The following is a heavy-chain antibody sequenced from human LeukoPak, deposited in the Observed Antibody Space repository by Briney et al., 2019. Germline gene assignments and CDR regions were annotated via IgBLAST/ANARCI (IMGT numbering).Heavy chain of an antibody. J-gene: IGHJ4*02. CDR2: ISGTSNYI. CDR1: GFIFSSYH. CDR3: ARSKCSGTSCDFDY. Sequence: PGGSLRLSCAASGFIFSSYHMNWVRQAPGKGLEWVSAISGTSNYIYYADSVKGRFTISRDNAKNSLYLQMNSLRAEDTAVYYCARSKCSGTSCDFDYWGQGTLVTVSS. V-gene: IGHV3-21*01. D-gene: IGHD2-2*01.